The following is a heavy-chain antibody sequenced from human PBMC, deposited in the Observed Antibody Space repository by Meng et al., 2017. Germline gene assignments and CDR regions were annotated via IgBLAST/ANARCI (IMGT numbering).Heavy chain of an antibody. CDR1: GFTFSDYY. J-gene: IGHJ2*01. Sequence: GESLKISCAASGFTFSDYYMSWIRQAPGKGLEWVSYISSSGSTIYYADSVKGRFTISRDNAKNSLYLQMSSLRAEDTAVYYCARDGRHCSGGSCYSYWYFDLWGRGTLVTVSS. CDR3: ARDGRHCSGGSCYSYWYFDL. CDR2: ISSSGSTI. V-gene: IGHV3-11*04. D-gene: IGHD2-15*01.